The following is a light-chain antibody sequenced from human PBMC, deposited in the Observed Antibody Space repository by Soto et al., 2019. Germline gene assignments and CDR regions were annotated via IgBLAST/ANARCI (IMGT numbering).Light chain of an antibody. CDR1: QSISSW. CDR3: QQSSGT. Sequence: DIQMTQSPSTLSASVGDRVTITCRASQSISSWLAWYQQXPGKAPKLLIYDASSLESGVPSRFSGSGSGTEFTLTISSLQPDDFATYYCQQSSGTFGQGTKVEIK. J-gene: IGKJ1*01. CDR2: DAS. V-gene: IGKV1-5*01.